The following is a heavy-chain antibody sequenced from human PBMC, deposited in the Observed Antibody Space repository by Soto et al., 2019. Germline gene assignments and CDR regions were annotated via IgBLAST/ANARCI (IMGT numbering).Heavy chain of an antibody. D-gene: IGHD6-13*01. J-gene: IGHJ5*02. CDR2: IYYSGST. Sequence: GTLSLTYTVSGGSISSYYWSWIRQPPGKGLEWIGYIYYSGSTNYNPSLKSRVTISVDTSKNQFSLKLSSVTAADTAVYYCARGRLIAAAANWFDPWGQGTLVTVSS. V-gene: IGHV4-59*01. CDR3: ARGRLIAAAANWFDP. CDR1: GGSISSYY.